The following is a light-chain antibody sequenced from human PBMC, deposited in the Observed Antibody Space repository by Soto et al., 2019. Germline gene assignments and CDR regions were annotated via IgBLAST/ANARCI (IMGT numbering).Light chain of an antibody. CDR1: QSISSW. CDR2: KAS. CDR3: QQYDTYWT. J-gene: IGKJ1*01. Sequence: DIQMTQSPSTLSASVGDRVTITCRASQSISSWLAWYQQKAGKAPKLLIYKASSLESGVPSRFSGSGSGTEFTLTISSLQPDDFATYYCQQYDTYWTCGQGTKVDIK. V-gene: IGKV1-5*03.